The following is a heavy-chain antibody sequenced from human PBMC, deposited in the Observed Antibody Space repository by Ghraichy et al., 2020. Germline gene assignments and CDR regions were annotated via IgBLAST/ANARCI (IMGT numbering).Heavy chain of an antibody. CDR1: GYSFTSYW. D-gene: IGHD3-22*01. J-gene: IGHJ4*02. CDR2: IYPGDSDT. CDR3: ARHPILVGDSSGYYYKDY. V-gene: IGHV5-51*01. Sequence: GESLNISCKGSGYSFTSYWIGWVRQMPGKGLEWMGIIYPGDSDTRYSPSFQGQVTISADKSISTAYLQWSSLKASDTAMYYCARHPILVGDSSGYYYKDYWGQGTLVTVSS.